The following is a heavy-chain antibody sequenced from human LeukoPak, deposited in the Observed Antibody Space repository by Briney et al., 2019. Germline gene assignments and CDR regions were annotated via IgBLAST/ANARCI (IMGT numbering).Heavy chain of an antibody. V-gene: IGHV3-7*01. CDR2: IKQDGSEK. D-gene: IGHD3-22*01. Sequence: GGSLRLSCAASGFTFSSYWMSWVRQAPGKGLEWVANIKQDGSEKYCVDSVKGRFTISRDNAKNSLYLQMNSLRAEDTAVYYCARDRVWYDSSGYYEHFDYWGQGTLVTVSS. J-gene: IGHJ4*02. CDR1: GFTFSSYW. CDR3: ARDRVWYDSSGYYEHFDY.